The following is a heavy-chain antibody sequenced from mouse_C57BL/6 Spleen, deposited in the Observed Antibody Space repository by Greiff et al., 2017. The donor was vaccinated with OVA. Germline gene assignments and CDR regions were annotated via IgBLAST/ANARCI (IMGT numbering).Heavy chain of an antibody. CDR3: ASGTGKDAMDY. V-gene: IGHV1-80*01. Sequence: VMLVESGAELVKPGASVKISCKASGYAFSSYWMNWVKQRPGKGLEWIGQIYPGDGDTNYNGKFKGKATLTADKSSSTAYMQLSSLTSEDSAVYFCASGTGKDAMDYWGQGTSVTVSS. CDR1: GYAFSSYW. J-gene: IGHJ4*01. CDR2: IYPGDGDT. D-gene: IGHD4-1*01.